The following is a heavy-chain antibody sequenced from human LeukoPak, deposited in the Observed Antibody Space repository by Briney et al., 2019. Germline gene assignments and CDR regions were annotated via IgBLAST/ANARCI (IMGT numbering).Heavy chain of an antibody. V-gene: IGHV1-69*13. CDR2: IIPIFGTA. D-gene: IGHD6-19*01. CDR1: GGTFSSYA. J-gene: IGHJ4*02. CDR3: ASHSSGWYRFFDY. Sequence: ASVKVSCKASGGTFSSYAISWVRQAPGQGLEWMGGIIPIFGTANYAQKFQGRVTITADESTSTAYMELSSLRSEDTAVYYCASHSSGWYRFFDYWGQGTLVTASS.